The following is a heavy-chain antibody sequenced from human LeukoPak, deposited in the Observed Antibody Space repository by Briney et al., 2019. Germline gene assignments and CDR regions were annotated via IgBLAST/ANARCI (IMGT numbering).Heavy chain of an antibody. D-gene: IGHD1-26*01. Sequence: GASVKVSCKASGYTFTSYDINWVRQATGQGLEGMGWMNPNSGNTGYARKFQGRVTITRNTSTSTAYMELSSLRSEDTAVYYCAVGGSYFGYMDVWGKGTTVTVSS. J-gene: IGHJ6*03. CDR2: MNPNSGNT. V-gene: IGHV1-8*01. CDR1: GYTFTSYD. CDR3: AVGGSYFGYMDV.